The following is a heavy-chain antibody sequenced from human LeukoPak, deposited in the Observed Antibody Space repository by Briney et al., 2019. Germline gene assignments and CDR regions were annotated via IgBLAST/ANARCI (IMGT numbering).Heavy chain of an antibody. D-gene: IGHD2-2*01. V-gene: IGHV4-38-2*01. J-gene: IGHJ5*02. CDR2: IYHSGST. CDR3: ARTRSTSWFDP. Sequence: PSETLSLTRAVSGYSISSGYYWGWIRQPPGKGLEWIGSIYHSGSTYYNPSLKSRVTISVDTSKNQFSLKLSSVTAADTAVYYCARTRSTSWFDPWGQGTLVTVSS. CDR1: GYSISSGYY.